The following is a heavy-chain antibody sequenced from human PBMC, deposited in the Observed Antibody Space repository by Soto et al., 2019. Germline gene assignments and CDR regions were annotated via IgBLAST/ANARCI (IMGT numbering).Heavy chain of an antibody. D-gene: IGHD2-2*01. V-gene: IGHV1-69*13. CDR3: ARNLRGYCSSTSCYFIGYGMDV. CDR2: IIPIFGTA. Sequence: ASVKVSCKASGGTFSSYAISWVRQAPGQGLEWMGGIIPIFGTANYAQKFQGRVTITADESTSTAYMELSSLRSEDTAVYYCARNLRGYCSSTSCYFIGYGMDVWGQGTTVTVSS. J-gene: IGHJ6*02. CDR1: GGTFSSYA.